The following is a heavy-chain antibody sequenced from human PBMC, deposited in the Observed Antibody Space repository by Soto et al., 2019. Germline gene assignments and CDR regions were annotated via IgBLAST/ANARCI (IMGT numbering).Heavy chain of an antibody. J-gene: IGHJ4*02. V-gene: IGHV4-31*03. D-gene: IGHD3-9*01. Sequence: QVQLQESGPGLVKPSQTLSLTCSVSGGSVGRGAFYWSWIRQHPEKGLEWIGYIYFSGNAYYNPSLKGRVGISLDTSKNQFSLEWTSITAADTAVYYCARAPDPWYFVSWGQGALVTVPS. CDR3: ARAPDPWYFVS. CDR2: IYFSGNA. CDR1: GGSVGRGAFY.